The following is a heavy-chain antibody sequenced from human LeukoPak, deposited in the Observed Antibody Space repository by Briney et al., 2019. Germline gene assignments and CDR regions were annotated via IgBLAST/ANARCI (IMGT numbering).Heavy chain of an antibody. CDR1: GFTFSTYA. J-gene: IGHJ4*02. Sequence: GGSLRLSCAASGFTFSTYAMSWVRQAPGKGLEWVLSITGSGDGTYYVDFVKGRFTISRDNSKNTLYLQMNSLRAEDTAVYYCAKGGSSGYYLFDYWGQGTLVTVSS. CDR3: AKGGSSGYYLFDY. CDR2: ITGSGDGT. D-gene: IGHD6-19*01. V-gene: IGHV3-23*01.